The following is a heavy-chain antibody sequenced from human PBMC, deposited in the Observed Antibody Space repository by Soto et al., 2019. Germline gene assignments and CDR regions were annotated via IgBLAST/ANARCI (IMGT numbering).Heavy chain of an antibody. Sequence: ASVKVSCKASGYTFTSYAIHWVRQAPGQRLEWMGWINAGNGNTKYSQKFQGRVTITRDTSASTAYMELSSLRSEDTAVYYCARGITLPTPLDYWGQGTLVTFSS. CDR1: GYTFTSYA. V-gene: IGHV1-3*01. D-gene: IGHD1-20*01. J-gene: IGHJ4*02. CDR2: INAGNGNT. CDR3: ARGITLPTPLDY.